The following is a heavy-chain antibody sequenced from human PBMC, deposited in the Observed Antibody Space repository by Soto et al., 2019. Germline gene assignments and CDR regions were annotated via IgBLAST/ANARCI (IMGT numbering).Heavy chain of an antibody. CDR2: IKQDGGEK. CDR3: ARDWVAAGLYFDY. D-gene: IGHD6-13*01. V-gene: IGHV3-7*05. J-gene: IGHJ4*02. CDR1: GFTFSDYW. Sequence: EVQLVESGGGLVQPGGSLRLSCAASGFTFSDYWMNWVRQAPGKGLEWVASIKQDGGEKNYVDSVKGRFTISRDNAKNSLYLQMASLRAEDTAVYYCARDWVAAGLYFDYWGQGTLLTVSS.